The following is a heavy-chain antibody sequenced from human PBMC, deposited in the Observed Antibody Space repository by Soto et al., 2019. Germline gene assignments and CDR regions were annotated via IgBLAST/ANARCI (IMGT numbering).Heavy chain of an antibody. CDR2: IYYSGST. J-gene: IGHJ3*02. D-gene: IGHD2-15*01. V-gene: IGHV4-39*01. Sequence: QLQLQESGPGLVKPSETLSLTCTVSGGSISSSSYYWGWIRQPPGKGLEWIGSIYYSGSTYYNPSLKSRGTISVDTSKNQFSLKLSSVTAADTAVYYCARPSPRYCSGGSCLEFPDAFDIWGQGTMVTVSS. CDR3: ARPSPRYCSGGSCLEFPDAFDI. CDR1: GGSISSSSYY.